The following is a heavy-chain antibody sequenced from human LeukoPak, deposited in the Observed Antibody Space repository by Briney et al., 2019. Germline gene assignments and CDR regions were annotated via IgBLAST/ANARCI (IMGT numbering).Heavy chain of an antibody. CDR1: GFTFSSYA. J-gene: IGHJ4*02. CDR2: ISSTGGST. Sequence: PGGSLRLSCAASGFTFSSYAMSWVRQAPGKGLEWVSAISSTGGSTYYADSVKGRFTISRDNSQNTVYLQMKSLRAEDTAVYYCAKEWSGSSWYYFDYWGQGTLVTVSS. V-gene: IGHV3-23*01. D-gene: IGHD6-13*01. CDR3: AKEWSGSSWYYFDY.